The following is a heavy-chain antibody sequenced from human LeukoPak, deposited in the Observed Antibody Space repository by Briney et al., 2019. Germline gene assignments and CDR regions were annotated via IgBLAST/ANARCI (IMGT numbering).Heavy chain of an antibody. V-gene: IGHV4-38-2*02. CDR2: TSHSDSP. CDR3: ARDFGETSLPNWFDP. CDR1: GMSITSRHY. J-gene: IGHJ5*02. Sequence: SETLSLTCGVSGMSITSRHYWGWIRQSPGKGLEWIGSTSHSDSPYYNPSLESRVTISLDTSRNQFSLKLTSVTAADTAVYYCARDFGETSLPNWFDPWGQGTLVIVSS. D-gene: IGHD3-16*01.